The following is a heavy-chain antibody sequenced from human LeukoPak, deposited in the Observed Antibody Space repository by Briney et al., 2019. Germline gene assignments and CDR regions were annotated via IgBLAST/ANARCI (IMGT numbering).Heavy chain of an antibody. CDR3: AREVHYYDSSGYPLDY. D-gene: IGHD3-22*01. V-gene: IGHV3-48*01. J-gene: IGHJ4*02. CDR2: ISSSSSTI. CDR1: GFTFSSYS. Sequence: GGSLRLSCAASGFTFSSYSMNWVRQAPGKGLEWVSYISSSSSTIYYADSVKGRFTISRDNAKNSLYLQMNSLRAEDTAVYYCAREVHYYDSSGYPLDYWGQGTLVTVSS.